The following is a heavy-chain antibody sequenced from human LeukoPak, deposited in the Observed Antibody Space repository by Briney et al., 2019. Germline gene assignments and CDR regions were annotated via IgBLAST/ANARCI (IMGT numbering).Heavy chain of an antibody. J-gene: IGHJ1*01. Sequence: GGSLRLSCAASGFTFGSYGMHWVRQAPGKGLEGVAVIRYDGSNKYYADSVKGRFTISRDNSKNTLYLQMNSLRAEDTAVYYCAKDGASYFYGSGTYFFSRDRRGYFQHWGQGTLVTVSS. CDR1: GFTFGSYG. V-gene: IGHV3-30*02. D-gene: IGHD3-10*01. CDR3: AKDGASYFYGSGTYFFSRDRRGYFQH. CDR2: IRYDGSNK.